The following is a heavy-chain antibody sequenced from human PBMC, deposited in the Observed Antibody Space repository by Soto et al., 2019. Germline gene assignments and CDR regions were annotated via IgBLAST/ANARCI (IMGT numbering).Heavy chain of an antibody. CDR2: ISGSGGDK. V-gene: IGHV3-23*01. J-gene: IGHJ4*02. CDR3: ARNWGIFDY. D-gene: IGHD7-27*01. CDR1: GFTFSTSA. Sequence: EVQLLESGGGLVQPGGSLRLSCEASGFTFSTSAMSWVRQAPGKGLEWVSTISGSGGDKYYADSVNGRFTISGDNSKNTLFLQTNSLRAEDTALYYCARNWGIFDYWGQGTLVTVSS.